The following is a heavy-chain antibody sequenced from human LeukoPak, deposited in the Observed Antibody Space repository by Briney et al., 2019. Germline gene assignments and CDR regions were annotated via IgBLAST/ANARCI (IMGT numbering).Heavy chain of an antibody. Sequence: GGSLRLSCAASGFTFSSYAMHWVRQAPGKGLEWVAVISYDGSNKYYADSVKGRFTISRDNSKNTLYLQMNSLRAEDTAVYYCARDHQLHGDYTFVGYMDVWGKGTTVTVSS. V-gene: IGHV3-30*04. CDR2: ISYDGSNK. D-gene: IGHD4-17*01. CDR1: GFTFSSYA. J-gene: IGHJ6*03. CDR3: ARDHQLHGDYTFVGYMDV.